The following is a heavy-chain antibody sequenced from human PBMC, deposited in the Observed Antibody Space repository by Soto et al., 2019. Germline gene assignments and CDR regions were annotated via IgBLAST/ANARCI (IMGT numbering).Heavy chain of an antibody. CDR2: IIPIFGTA. CDR3: ARVRVAVAGTFHYYGMDV. Sequence: ASVKVSCKASGGTFSSYAISWVRQAPGQGLEWMGGIIPIFGTANYAQKFQGRVTITADESTSTAYMELSSLRSEDTAVYYCARVRVAVAGTFHYYGMDVWGQGTTVTVSS. J-gene: IGHJ6*02. V-gene: IGHV1-69*13. D-gene: IGHD6-19*01. CDR1: GGTFSSYA.